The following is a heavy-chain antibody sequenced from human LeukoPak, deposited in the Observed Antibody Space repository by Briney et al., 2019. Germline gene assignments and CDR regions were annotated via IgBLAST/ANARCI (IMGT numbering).Heavy chain of an antibody. D-gene: IGHD5-18*01. J-gene: IGHJ4*02. CDR3: AREDTAMVRPFDY. CDR2: ISSSSSYI. CDR1: GFTFSSYS. V-gene: IGHV3-21*01. Sequence: GGSLRLSCAASGFTFSSYSMNWVRQAPGKGLEWVSSISSSSSYIYYADSVKGRFTISRDNAKNSLYLQMNSLRAEDTAVYYCAREDTAMVRPFDYWGQGTLVTVSS.